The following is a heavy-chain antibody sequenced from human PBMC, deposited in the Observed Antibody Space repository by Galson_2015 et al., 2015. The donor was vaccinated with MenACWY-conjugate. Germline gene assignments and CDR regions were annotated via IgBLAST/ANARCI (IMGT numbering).Heavy chain of an antibody. CDR1: GGTFSSYA. CDR3: ARDSVLMVYATAFDI. J-gene: IGHJ3*02. CDR2: IIPILGIA. V-gene: IGHV1-69*04. Sequence: SVKVSCKASGGTFSSYAISWVRQAPGQGLEWMGRIIPILGIANYAQKFQGRVTITADKSTSTAYMELSSLRSEDTAVYYCARDSVLMVYATAFDIWGQGTMVTVSS. D-gene: IGHD2-8*01.